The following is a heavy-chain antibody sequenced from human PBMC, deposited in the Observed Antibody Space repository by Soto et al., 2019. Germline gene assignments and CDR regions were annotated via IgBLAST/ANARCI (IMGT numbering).Heavy chain of an antibody. V-gene: IGHV3-30-3*01. J-gene: IGHJ6*02. Sequence: GGSLRLSCAASGFTFSSYAMHWVRQAPGKGLEWVAVISYDGSNKYYADSVKGRFTISRDNSKNTLYLQMNSLRAEDTAVYYCTGETYYYYGMDVWGQGTTVTVSS. D-gene: IGHD7-27*01. CDR2: ISYDGSNK. CDR3: TGETYYYYGMDV. CDR1: GFTFSSYA.